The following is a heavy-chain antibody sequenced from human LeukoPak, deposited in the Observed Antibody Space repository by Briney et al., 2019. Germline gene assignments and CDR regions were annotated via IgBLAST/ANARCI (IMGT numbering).Heavy chain of an antibody. D-gene: IGHD3-16*02. CDR2: IYYSGST. V-gene: IGHV4-59*01. CDR1: GGSISSYY. Sequence: SEPLSLTCTVAGGSISSYYWSWIRQPPGKGLESIGYIYYSGSTNYNPSLKSRVTISVDTSKNQFSLKLSSVTAADTAVYYCARYVWGSYPTFEDYWGQGTLVTVSS. CDR3: ARYVWGSYPTFEDY. J-gene: IGHJ4*02.